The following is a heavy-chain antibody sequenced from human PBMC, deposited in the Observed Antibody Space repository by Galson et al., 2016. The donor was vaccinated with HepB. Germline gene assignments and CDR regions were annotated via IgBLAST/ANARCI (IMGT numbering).Heavy chain of an antibody. CDR2: ISGRGDET. D-gene: IGHD3-10*01. V-gene: IGHV3-23*01. J-gene: IGHJ4*02. Sequence: SLRLSCAASGLAFKNYAFNWVRRAPGKGLEWVSGISGRGDETYNADSVKGRFTVTRDNSLNTVYLQIHSASAEDTAIYYCAKGNYFGPGSYFDYWGQGTLVTVSS. CDR1: GLAFKNYA. CDR3: AKGNYFGPGSYFDY.